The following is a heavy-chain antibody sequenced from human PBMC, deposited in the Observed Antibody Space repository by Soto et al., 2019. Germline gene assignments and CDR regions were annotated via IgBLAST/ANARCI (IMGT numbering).Heavy chain of an antibody. Sequence: ASVQVSCKASGYTFNTYGITWVRQAPGQGLEWMGWISTYDGSTYYEERLQGRVTLTTDPSTTTAYMELRSLRSDDTAVYYCASKSSSSSWFHPCGQGTLVTVSS. CDR3: ASKSSSSSWFHP. D-gene: IGHD6-6*01. V-gene: IGHV1-18*01. CDR2: ISTYDGST. J-gene: IGHJ5*02. CDR1: GYTFNTYG.